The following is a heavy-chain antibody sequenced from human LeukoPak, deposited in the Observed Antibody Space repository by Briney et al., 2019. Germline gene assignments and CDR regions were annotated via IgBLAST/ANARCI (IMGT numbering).Heavy chain of an antibody. Sequence: ASVKVSCKASGGTFSSYAISWVRQAPGQGLEWMGGIIPIFGTANYAQKLQGRVTMTTDTSTSTAYMELRSLRSDDTAVYYCARVIESLGDWFDPWGQGTLVTVSS. V-gene: IGHV1-69*05. CDR1: GGTFSSYA. CDR3: ARVIESLGDWFDP. D-gene: IGHD1-26*01. J-gene: IGHJ5*02. CDR2: IIPIFGTA.